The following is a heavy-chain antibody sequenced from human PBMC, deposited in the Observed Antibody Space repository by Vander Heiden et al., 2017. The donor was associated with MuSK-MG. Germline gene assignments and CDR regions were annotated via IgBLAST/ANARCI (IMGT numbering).Heavy chain of an antibody. J-gene: IGHJ3*02. Sequence: QVQLVESGGGVVQPGRSLRLSCAASGFTFSRYGMHWVRQAPGKGLEWVAVISYDGSNKYYADSVNGRVTISRDNSKNTLYRQMNSLRAEQTAVYYCAAGVEMGAPTGDVGAFDIWCHGTMVTVSS. CDR2: ISYDGSNK. D-gene: IGHD1-26*01. V-gene: IGHV3-30*03. CDR1: GFTFSRYG. CDR3: AAGVEMGAPTGDVGAFDI.